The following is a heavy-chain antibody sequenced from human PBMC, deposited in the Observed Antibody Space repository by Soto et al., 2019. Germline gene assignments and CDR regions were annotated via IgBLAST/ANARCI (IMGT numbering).Heavy chain of an antibody. V-gene: IGHV3-23*01. CDR3: AKERSSGWTDTFDY. J-gene: IGHJ4*02. Sequence: GGSLRLSCAASGFTFSSYGMHWVRQAPGKGLEWVSLISGSAANEYYADSVKGRFTISRDNSKNTLYLQMYSLRAEDTAVYYCAKERSSGWTDTFDYWGQGSLVTVSS. D-gene: IGHD6-19*01. CDR2: ISGSAANE. CDR1: GFTFSSYG.